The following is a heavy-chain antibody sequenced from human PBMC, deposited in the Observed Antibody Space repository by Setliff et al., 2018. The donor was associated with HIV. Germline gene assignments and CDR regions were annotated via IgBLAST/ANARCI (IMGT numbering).Heavy chain of an antibody. CDR2: IHSKGNI. CDR1: GDSIISGDYY. D-gene: IGHD2-15*01. J-gene: IGHJ5*02. Sequence: PSETLSLTCTVSGDSIISGDYYWGWIRQSPGKGLEWIGHIHSKGNIDYSASLKSRLAISSDTSKNQFSLNLSSVIAADTAIYFCARFTVVVFGAGEPSWFDPWGQGILVTVSS. CDR3: ARFTVVVFGAGEPSWFDP. V-gene: IGHV4-30-4*08.